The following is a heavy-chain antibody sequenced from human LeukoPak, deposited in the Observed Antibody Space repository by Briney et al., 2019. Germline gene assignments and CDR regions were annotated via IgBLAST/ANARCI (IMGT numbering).Heavy chain of an antibody. Sequence: KTSETLSLTCTVSGGSISSGDYYWTWIRQPPGKGLEWIGYINHSGSTSYNPSLKSRLTISVDTSKNQISLKLSSVSAADTAVYYCARAIVGYCGGGVCYRRFDPWGQGTLVTVSS. CDR1: GGSISSGDYY. J-gene: IGHJ5*02. CDR2: INHSGST. V-gene: IGHV4-30-4*01. CDR3: ARAIVGYCGGGVCYRRFDP. D-gene: IGHD2-8*02.